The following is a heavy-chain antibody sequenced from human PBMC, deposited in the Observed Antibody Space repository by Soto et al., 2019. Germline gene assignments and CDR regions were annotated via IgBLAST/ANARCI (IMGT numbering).Heavy chain of an antibody. CDR3: ASDCSSTSCYEGAFDI. CDR2: ISGSGGST. V-gene: IGHV3-23*01. CDR1: GFTFSSYA. Sequence: GGSLRLSCAASGFTFSSYAMSWVRQAPGKGLEWVSAISGSGGSTYYADSVKGRFTISRDNSKNTLYLQMNSLRAEDTAVYYCASDCSSTSCYEGAFDIWGQGTMVTVSS. D-gene: IGHD2-2*01. J-gene: IGHJ3*02.